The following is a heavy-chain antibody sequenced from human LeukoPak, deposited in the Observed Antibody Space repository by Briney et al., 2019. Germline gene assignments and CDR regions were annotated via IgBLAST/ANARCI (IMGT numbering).Heavy chain of an antibody. CDR2: IYYSGSA. CDR3: ARDGDLVGAGSLYH. D-gene: IGHD7-27*01. CDR1: GGSISSYY. V-gene: IGHV4-59*01. Sequence: SSETLSLTCTVSGGSISSYYWSWLRQPPGKGLEWIGYIYYSGSANYNPSLKSRVTISVDTSKNQFSLKLSSVTAADTAVYYCARDGDLVGAGSLYHWGQGTLVTVSS. J-gene: IGHJ5*02.